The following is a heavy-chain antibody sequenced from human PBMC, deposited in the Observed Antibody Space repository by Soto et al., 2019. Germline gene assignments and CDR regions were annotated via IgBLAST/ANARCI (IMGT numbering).Heavy chain of an antibody. D-gene: IGHD3-22*01. J-gene: IGHJ5*02. Sequence: QVHLVQSGTEVKKPGASVRASCKVSRWTFTAYYIHWVRQAPGQGLEWMGWINPDNGATKSAQKFQGRVTMTRDTSITTVYMEISSLRSDDTAVYFCARDPRGGRYYETGGYYYTGGNWFDPWGQGTLVTVSS. CDR2: INPDNGAT. CDR1: RWTFTAYY. CDR3: ARDPRGGRYYETGGYYYTGGNWFDP. V-gene: IGHV1-2*02.